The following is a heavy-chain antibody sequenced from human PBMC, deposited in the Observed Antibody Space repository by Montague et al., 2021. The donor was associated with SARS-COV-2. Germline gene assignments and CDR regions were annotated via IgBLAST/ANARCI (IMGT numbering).Heavy chain of an antibody. CDR3: ARGEVTISGVFIFIPAEGHLDA. CDR1: SGSFSGFY. V-gene: IGHV4-34*01. D-gene: IGHD3-3*01. Sequence: SETLSLTCAVYSGSFSGFYWTWIRQSPGKGLEWIGEINHTGSATYNPSLKGRVTLSRDTSKNQFSLKLQSVTPADTAIYYCARGEVTISGVFIFIPAEGHLDAWGQGTSVIVSS. J-gene: IGHJ3*01. CDR2: INHTGSA.